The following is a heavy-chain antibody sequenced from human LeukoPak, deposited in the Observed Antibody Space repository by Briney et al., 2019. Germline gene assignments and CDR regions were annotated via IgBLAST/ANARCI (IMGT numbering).Heavy chain of an antibody. CDR2: IIPILGIA. Sequence: GASVKVSCKASGGTFSSYTISWVRQAPGQGLEWMGRIIPILGIANYAQKFQGRVTITADKSTSTAYMELSSLRSEDTAVYYCARQDTAMAYYYGMDVWGQGTTVIVSS. J-gene: IGHJ6*02. CDR3: ARQDTAMAYYYGMDV. D-gene: IGHD5-18*01. V-gene: IGHV1-69*02. CDR1: GGTFSSYT.